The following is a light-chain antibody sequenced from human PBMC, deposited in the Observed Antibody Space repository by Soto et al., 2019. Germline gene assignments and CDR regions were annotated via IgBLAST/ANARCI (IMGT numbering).Light chain of an antibody. CDR3: PQFDSLPLP. J-gene: IGKJ4*01. Sequence: DIQMTQSPSSLSASVGDRVTITCQASQAISTHLTWFQQKPGKAPKLLIYDVSILETGVPSRFSGSGSGTHFTFSISSLQPEDIATYYCPQFDSLPLPFGGGTRVEIK. V-gene: IGKV1-33*01. CDR1: QAISTH. CDR2: DVS.